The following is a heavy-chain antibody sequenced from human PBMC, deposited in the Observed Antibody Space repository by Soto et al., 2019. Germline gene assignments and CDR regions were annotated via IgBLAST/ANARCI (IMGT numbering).Heavy chain of an antibody. D-gene: IGHD6-13*01. CDR1: GGSISSGGYY. Sequence: QVQLQESGPGLVKPSQTLSLTCTVSGGSISSGGYYWSWIRQHPGKGLEWIGYIYYSGSTYYNPSLKSRVTISVDTSKNQFSLKLSSVTAVDTAVYYCARGGIAAAGHNWFDPWGQGTLVTVSS. CDR3: ARGGIAAAGHNWFDP. J-gene: IGHJ5*02. CDR2: IYYSGST. V-gene: IGHV4-31*03.